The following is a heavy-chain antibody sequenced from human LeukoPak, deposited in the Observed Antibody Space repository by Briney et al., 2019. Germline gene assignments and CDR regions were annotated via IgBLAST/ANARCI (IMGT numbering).Heavy chain of an antibody. CDR2: MYYSGST. J-gene: IGHJ4*02. CDR1: GDSITGSSYY. CDR3: ARHYFDRTGYYYFDY. V-gene: IGHV4-39*01. Sequence: SETLSLTCSVSGDSITGSSYYWGWIRQPQGKGLEWIGSMYYSGSTYSNPSLKSRVTMSADTSKNQFSLKLRSVTAADTAVFYCARHYFDRTGYYYFDYWGQGILVTVSS. D-gene: IGHD3-22*01.